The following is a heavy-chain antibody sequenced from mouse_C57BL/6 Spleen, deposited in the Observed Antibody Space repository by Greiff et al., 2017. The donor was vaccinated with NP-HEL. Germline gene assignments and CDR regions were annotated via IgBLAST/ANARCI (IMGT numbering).Heavy chain of an antibody. D-gene: IGHD2-3*01. CDR2: IDPENGDT. CDR3: THDGYHYFDY. V-gene: IGHV14-4*01. Sequence: EVQLQQSGAELVRPGASVKLSCTASGFNIKDDYMHWVKQRPEQGLEWIGWIDPENGDTEYASKFQGKATITADTSSNTAYLQLSSLTSEDTAVYYCTHDGYHYFDYWGQGTTLTVSS. CDR1: GFNIKDDY. J-gene: IGHJ2*01.